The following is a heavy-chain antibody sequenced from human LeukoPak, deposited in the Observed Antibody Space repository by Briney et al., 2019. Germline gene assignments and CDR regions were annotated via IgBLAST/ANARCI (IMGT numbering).Heavy chain of an antibody. CDR1: GGSFSGYY. D-gene: IGHD2-15*01. CDR3: ARGKRKVPHIVVVVAAAPYNWFDP. Sequence: SETLSLTCAVYGGSFSGYYWSWIRQPPGKGLEWIGEINHSGSTNYNPSLKSRVTITADKSKNQFSLMLSSVTAADTAVYYCARGKRKVPHIVVVVAAAPYNWFDPWGQGTLVTVSS. J-gene: IGHJ5*02. V-gene: IGHV4-34*01. CDR2: INHSGST.